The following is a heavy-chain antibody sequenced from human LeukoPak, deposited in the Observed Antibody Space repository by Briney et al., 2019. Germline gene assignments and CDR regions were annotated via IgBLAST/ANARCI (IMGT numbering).Heavy chain of an antibody. CDR2: MSYDGSSI. Sequence: GGSLRLSCAASGFTFSTYTMHWVRQAPGKGLEWVALMSYDGSSIYYADSLKGRFTISRDNSKNILYLQMNSLRAEDTAVYYCAQECVDSSGYYYVPNWFDPRGQGTLVTVSS. CDR3: AQECVDSSGYYYVPNWFDP. CDR1: GFTFSTYT. J-gene: IGHJ5*02. D-gene: IGHD3-22*01. V-gene: IGHV3-30*04.